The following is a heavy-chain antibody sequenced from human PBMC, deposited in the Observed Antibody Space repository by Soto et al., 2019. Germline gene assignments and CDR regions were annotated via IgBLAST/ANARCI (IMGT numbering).Heavy chain of an antibody. V-gene: IGHV4-59*01. CDR2: IYYSGST. J-gene: IGHJ5*02. CDR1: GGSISSYY. Sequence: SETLSLTCTVSGGSISSYYWSWIRQPPGKGLEWIGYIYYSGSTNYNPSLKSRVTISVDTSKNQFSLKLSSVTAADTAVYYCAREGTATTVTWFDPWGQGTLVTVSS. D-gene: IGHD4-4*01. CDR3: AREGTATTVTWFDP.